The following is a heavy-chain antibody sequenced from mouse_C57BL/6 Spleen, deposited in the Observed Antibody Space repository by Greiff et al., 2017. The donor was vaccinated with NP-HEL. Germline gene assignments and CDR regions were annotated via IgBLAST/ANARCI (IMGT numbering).Heavy chain of an antibody. CDR1: GYAFSSYW. CDR2: IYPGDGDT. D-gene: IGHD1-1*01. V-gene: IGHV1-80*01. J-gene: IGHJ4*01. Sequence: VQLQQSGAELVKPGASVKISCKASGYAFSSYWMNWVKQRPGKGLEWIGQIYPGDGDTNYNGKFKGKATLTADKSSSTAYMQLSSLTSEDSAVYFCASVFITTVVRAMDYWGQGTSVTVSS. CDR3: ASVFITTVVRAMDY.